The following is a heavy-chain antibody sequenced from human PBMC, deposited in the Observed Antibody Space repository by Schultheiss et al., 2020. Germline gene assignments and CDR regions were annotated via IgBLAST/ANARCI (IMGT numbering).Heavy chain of an antibody. CDR2: ISSSSSYI. V-gene: IGHV3-21*01. CDR3: ARDPQTSKYYDFWSGYFPPYYYYVMDV. Sequence: GGSLRLSCAASGFTFSSYAMSWVRQAPGKGLEWVSSISSSSSYIYYADSVKGRFTISRDNAKNSLYLQMNSLRAEDTAVYYCARDPQTSKYYDFWSGYFPPYYYYVMDVWGKGTTVTVSS. D-gene: IGHD3-3*01. CDR1: GFTFSSYA. J-gene: IGHJ6*04.